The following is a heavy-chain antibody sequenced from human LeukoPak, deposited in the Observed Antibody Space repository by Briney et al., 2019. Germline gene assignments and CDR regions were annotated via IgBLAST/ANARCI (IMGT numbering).Heavy chain of an antibody. J-gene: IGHJ3*02. CDR1: GFTFSNYG. V-gene: IGHV3-21*06. Sequence: GGSLRLSCAASGFTFSNYGMNWVRQAPGKGLEWVSFTDTRVRYVYYGDSVKGRFTISRDNAKNLLFLQMNGLRAEDTALYYCARGRSITLLRGVAMSDGFDIWGQGAMVAVSS. D-gene: IGHD3-10*01. CDR3: ARGRSITLLRGVAMSDGFDI. CDR2: TDTRVRYV.